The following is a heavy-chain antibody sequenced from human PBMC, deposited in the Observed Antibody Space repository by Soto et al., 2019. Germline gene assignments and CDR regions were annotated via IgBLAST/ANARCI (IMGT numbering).Heavy chain of an antibody. CDR1: GGSISSSSYY. CDR3: ASPNSGRYYYFDY. D-gene: IGHD1-26*01. V-gene: IGHV4-39*01. Sequence: QLQLQESGPGLVKPSETRSLTCTVSGGSISSSSYYWGWIRQPPGRGLEWIGSISYTGSAYYNPSLKSRVTIFVDTSKNQVSLKLSSVTAADTAVYYCASPNSGRYYYFDYWGQGTLVTVSS. CDR2: ISYTGSA. J-gene: IGHJ4*02.